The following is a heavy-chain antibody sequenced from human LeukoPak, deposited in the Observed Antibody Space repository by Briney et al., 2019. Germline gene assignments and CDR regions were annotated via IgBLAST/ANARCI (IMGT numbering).Heavy chain of an antibody. CDR1: GYTFTSYD. J-gene: IGHJ6*02. Sequence: ASVKVSCKASGYTFTSYDINWVRQATGQGLEWMGWMNPNSGNTGYAQKFQGRVTMTRNTSISTAYMELSSLRSEDTAVYYCARTTFGGANPDEDYYYGMDVWGQGTMVTVSS. V-gene: IGHV1-8*01. CDR2: MNPNSGNT. CDR3: ARTTFGGANPDEDYYYGMDV. D-gene: IGHD3-16*01.